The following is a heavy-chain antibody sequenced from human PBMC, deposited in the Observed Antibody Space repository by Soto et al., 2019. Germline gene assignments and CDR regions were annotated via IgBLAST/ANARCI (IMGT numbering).Heavy chain of an antibody. Sequence: ASVKVSCKASGYTFTGYYMHWVRQAPGQGLEWMGWINPNSGGTNYAQKFQGWVTMTRDTSISTAYMELSRLRSDDTAVYYCARFLMVTASYYYYVMDVWGQGTTVTVSS. CDR3: ARFLMVTASYYYYVMDV. CDR2: INPNSGGT. D-gene: IGHD5-18*01. CDR1: GYTFTGYY. V-gene: IGHV1-2*04. J-gene: IGHJ6*02.